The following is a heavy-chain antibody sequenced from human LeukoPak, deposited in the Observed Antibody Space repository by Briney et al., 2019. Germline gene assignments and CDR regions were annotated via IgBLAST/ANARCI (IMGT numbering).Heavy chain of an antibody. CDR3: AKLTDSSGSDY. D-gene: IGHD3-22*01. CDR2: ISGSGGGT. CDR1: GFIFSNYG. V-gene: IGHV3-23*01. J-gene: IGHJ4*02. Sequence: GGSPRLSCAASGFIFSNYGMSWVRQAPGKGLEWVSSISGSGGGTYYADSVKGRFTISRDNSKDTLYLQMNSLRADDTAVYCCAKLTDSSGSDYWGQGTLVTVSS.